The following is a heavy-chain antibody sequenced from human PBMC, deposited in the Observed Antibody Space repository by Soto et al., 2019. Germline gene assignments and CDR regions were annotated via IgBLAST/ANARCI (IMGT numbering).Heavy chain of an antibody. J-gene: IGHJ4*02. CDR1: GFTFSSYG. CDR3: ARDQGLGFWSGYYTGPDY. CDR2: IWYDGSNK. Sequence: ESGGGVVQPGRSLRLSCAASGFTFSSYGMHWVRQAPGKGLEWVAVIWYDGSNKYYADSVKGRFTISRDNSKNTLYLQMNSLRAEDTAVYYCARDQGLGFWSGYYTGPDYWGQGTLVTVSS. D-gene: IGHD3-3*01. V-gene: IGHV3-33*01.